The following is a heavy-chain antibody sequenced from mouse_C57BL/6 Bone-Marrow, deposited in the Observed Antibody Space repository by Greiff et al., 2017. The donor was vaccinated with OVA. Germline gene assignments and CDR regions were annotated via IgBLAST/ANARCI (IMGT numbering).Heavy chain of an antibody. J-gene: IGHJ4*01. CDR1: GYTFTSYW. CDR2: IDPSDSYT. CDR3: ARRNYYVLYAMDY. Sequence: VQLQQPGAELVKPGASVKLSCKASGYTFTSYWMQWVKQRPGQGLEWIGEIDPSDSYTNYNQKFKGKATLTVETSSSTAYMQLSSLTSEDSAVYYCARRNYYVLYAMDYWGQGTSVTVSS. V-gene: IGHV1-50*01. D-gene: IGHD1-1*01.